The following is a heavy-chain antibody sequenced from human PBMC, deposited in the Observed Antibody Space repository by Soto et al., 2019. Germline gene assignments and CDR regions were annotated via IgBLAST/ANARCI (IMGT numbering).Heavy chain of an antibody. CDR2: IYYSGST. D-gene: IGHD1-26*01. J-gene: IGHJ4*02. CDR1: GGPISSWY. CDR3: ARRYGSAIDY. Sequence: SETLSLTCTVSGGPISSWYWSWIRQPPGKGLEWIGYIYYSGSTNCNPSLKSRVTISVDTSKNQFSLKLSSVTAADTAVYYCARRYGSAIDYWGLGTLVTVSS. V-gene: IGHV4-59*08.